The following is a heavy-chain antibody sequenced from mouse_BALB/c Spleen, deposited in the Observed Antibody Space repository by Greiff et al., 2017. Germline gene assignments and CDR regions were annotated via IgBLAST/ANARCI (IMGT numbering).Heavy chain of an antibody. CDR2: ISSGSSTI. V-gene: IGHV5-17*02. CDR1: GFTFSSFG. CDR3: ARDYRYADYYAMDY. D-gene: IGHD2-14*01. J-gene: IGHJ4*01. Sequence: EVKLMESGGGLVQPGGSRKLSCAASGFTFSSFGMHWVRQAPEKGLEWVAYISSGSSTIYYADTVKGRFTISRDNPKNTLFLQMTSLRSEDTAMYYCARDYRYADYYAMDYWGQGTSVTVSS.